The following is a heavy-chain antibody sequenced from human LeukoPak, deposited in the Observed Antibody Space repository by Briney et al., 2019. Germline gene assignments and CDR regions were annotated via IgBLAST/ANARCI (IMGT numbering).Heavy chain of an antibody. V-gene: IGHV1-69*05. CDR1: GGTYSSYA. J-gene: IGHJ4*02. CDR3: ARVGYCSGGSWPQGD. Sequence: SVKVSCKASGGTYSSYAISWVRQAPGQGLEWMGRIIPIFGTANYAQKFQGRVTITTDESTSTAYMELSSLRSEDTAVYYCARVGYCSGGSWPQGDWGQGTLVTVSS. D-gene: IGHD2-15*01. CDR2: IIPIFGTA.